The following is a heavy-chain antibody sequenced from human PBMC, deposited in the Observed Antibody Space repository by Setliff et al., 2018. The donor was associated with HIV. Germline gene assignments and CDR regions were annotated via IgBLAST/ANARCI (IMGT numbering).Heavy chain of an antibody. CDR2: ISGSGGST. V-gene: IGHV3-23*01. Sequence: PGGSLRLSCAASGFTFSSYAMSWVRQAPGKGLEWVSAISGSGGSTYYADSVKGRFIISRDNFRNTLYLQMNSLRPENTAVYYCARVQQQLLQEDDYFDYWGQGTLVTVSS. CDR1: GFTFSSYA. CDR3: ARVQQQLLQEDDYFDY. J-gene: IGHJ4*02. D-gene: IGHD6-13*01.